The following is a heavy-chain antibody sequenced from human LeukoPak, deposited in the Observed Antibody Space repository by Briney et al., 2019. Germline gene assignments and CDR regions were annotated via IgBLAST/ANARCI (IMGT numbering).Heavy chain of an antibody. CDR3: AKDQYYDILTGYYIDY. CDR2: ISYDGSNK. CDR1: RFTFSSYA. D-gene: IGHD3-9*01. V-gene: IGHV3-30*18. J-gene: IGHJ4*02. Sequence: GGSLRLSCAASRFTFSSYAMSWVRQAPGKGLEWVAVISYDGSNKYYADSVKGRFTISRDNSKNTLYLQMNSLRAEDTAVYYCAKDQYYDILTGYYIDYWGQGTLVTVSS.